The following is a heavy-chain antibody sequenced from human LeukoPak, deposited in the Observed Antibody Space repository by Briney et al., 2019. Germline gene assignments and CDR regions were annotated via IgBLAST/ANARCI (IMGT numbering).Heavy chain of an antibody. J-gene: IGHJ6*03. V-gene: IGHV3-21*01. CDR3: ARGSYDFWSGYLYYYYMDV. CDR1: GFTFSSYS. Sequence: GGSLRLSCAASGFTFSSYSMNWVRQAPGKGLEWVSSISSSSSYIYYADSVKGRFTISRDNAKNSLYLQMNSLRAEDTAVYYCARGSYDFWSGYLYYYYMDVWGKGTTVTVSS. D-gene: IGHD3-3*01. CDR2: ISSSSSYI.